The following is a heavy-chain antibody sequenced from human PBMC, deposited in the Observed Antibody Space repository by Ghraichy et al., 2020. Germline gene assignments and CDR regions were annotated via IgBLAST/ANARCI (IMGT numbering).Heavy chain of an antibody. J-gene: IGHJ3*02. CDR1: GGSISSSSYY. D-gene: IGHD3-22*01. V-gene: IGHV4-39*01. CDR2: IYYSGST. Sequence: SETLSLTCTVSGGSISSSSYYWGWIRQPPGKGLEWIGSIYYSGSTYYNPSLKSRVTISVDTSKNQFSLKLSSVTAADTAVYYCARRLGWAMIVVSYAFDIWGQGTMVTVSS. CDR3: ARRLGWAMIVVSYAFDI.